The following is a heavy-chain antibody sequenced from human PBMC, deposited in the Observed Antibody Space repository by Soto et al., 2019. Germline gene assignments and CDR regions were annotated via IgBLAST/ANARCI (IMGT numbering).Heavy chain of an antibody. CDR3: ARAVGPTLFDY. J-gene: IGHJ4*02. CDR1: GFTFSSYD. D-gene: IGHD2-15*01. CDR2: IGTAGDT. V-gene: IGHV3-13*04. Sequence: GGSLRLSCSASGFTFSSYDMHWVRQGPGKGLEWVSAIGTAGDTNYAGSVKGRFTISRENAKNSLYLQMNSLRAGDTAIYFCARAVGPTLFDYWGQGTLVTVSS.